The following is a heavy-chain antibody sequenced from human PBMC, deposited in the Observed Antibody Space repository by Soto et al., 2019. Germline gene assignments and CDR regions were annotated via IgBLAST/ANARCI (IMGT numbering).Heavy chain of an antibody. CDR3: ARHPPVGPKD. Sequence: EVQLVESGGGLVKPGGSLRLSCAASGFTFSSYSMNWVRQAPGKGLEWVSSISSSSSYIYYADSVKGRFTISRDNAKNSLYLQMNSLRDEDTALYYCARHPPVGPKDWGQGTLVTVSS. J-gene: IGHJ4*02. D-gene: IGHD1-26*01. CDR1: GFTFSSYS. CDR2: ISSSSSYI. V-gene: IGHV3-21*01.